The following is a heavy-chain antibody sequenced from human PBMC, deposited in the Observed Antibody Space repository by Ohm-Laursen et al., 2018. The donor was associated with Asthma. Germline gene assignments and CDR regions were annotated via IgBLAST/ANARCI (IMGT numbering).Heavy chain of an antibody. Sequence: SVKVSCKASGGTFSSYAISWVRQAPGQGLEWMGGIIPIFGTANYAQKFQGRVTITADESTSTAYMELSSLRSEDTAVYYCARDLGRTNWFDPWGQGTLVTVSS. CDR1: GGTFSSYA. V-gene: IGHV1-69*13. CDR3: ARDLGRTNWFDP. CDR2: IIPIFGTA. J-gene: IGHJ5*02.